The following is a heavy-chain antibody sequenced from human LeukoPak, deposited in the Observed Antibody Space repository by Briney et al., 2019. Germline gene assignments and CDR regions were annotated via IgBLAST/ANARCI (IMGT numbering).Heavy chain of an antibody. Sequence: KPSETLSLTCTVSGYSISSGYYWGWIRQPPGKGLEWIGSIYHSGSTYYNPSLKSRVTISVDTSKNQFSLKLSSVTAADTAVYYCARDAGYSGYDYPYWGQGTLVTVSS. CDR3: ARDAGYSGYDYPY. D-gene: IGHD5-12*01. V-gene: IGHV4-38-2*02. CDR1: GYSISSGYY. CDR2: IYHSGST. J-gene: IGHJ4*02.